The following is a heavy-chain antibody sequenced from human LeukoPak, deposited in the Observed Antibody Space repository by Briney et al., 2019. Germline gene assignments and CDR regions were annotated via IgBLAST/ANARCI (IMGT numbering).Heavy chain of an antibody. Sequence: SETLSLTCTVSGVSISNYYWSWIRQPPGKGLEWIAYINYSGNTNYNPSLKSRVTISVDTSKNQFSLKLTSVTAADTAVYYCARLNVLSGSPLHRFDHWGQGTLVTVSS. CDR2: INYSGNT. CDR1: GVSISNYY. CDR3: ARLNVLSGSPLHRFDH. D-gene: IGHD6-13*01. V-gene: IGHV4-59*08. J-gene: IGHJ4*02.